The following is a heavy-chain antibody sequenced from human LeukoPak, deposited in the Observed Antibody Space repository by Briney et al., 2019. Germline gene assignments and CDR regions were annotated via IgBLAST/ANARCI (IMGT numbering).Heavy chain of an antibody. V-gene: IGHV1-8*01. CDR2: MNPKSGNT. CDR1: GYTFISYD. CDR3: ARKIASTRLGVRYYYMDV. J-gene: IGHJ6*03. Sequence: ASVKVSCKASGYTFISYDIVWLRQATGQGLEWMGYMNPKSGNTDYVQNFQGRVTMTRDTSITTAYMELSGLRSEDTAVYSCARKIASTRLGVRYYYMDVWGEGTTVTISS. D-gene: IGHD2-2*01.